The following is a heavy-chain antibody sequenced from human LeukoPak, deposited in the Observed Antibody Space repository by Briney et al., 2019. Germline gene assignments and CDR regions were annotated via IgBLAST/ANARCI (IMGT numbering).Heavy chain of an antibody. J-gene: IGHJ4*02. D-gene: IGHD1/OR15-1a*01. V-gene: IGHV3-53*05. Sequence: GGSLRLSCAASGFTVSTNYMSWVRQAPGKGLEWVSVVYSGGSTYYADSVRGRFTISRDNSKNTLYLQMNSLRAEDTAVYYCAREWEQDWGQGTLVTVSS. CDR1: GFTVSTNY. CDR3: AREWEQD. CDR2: VYSGGST.